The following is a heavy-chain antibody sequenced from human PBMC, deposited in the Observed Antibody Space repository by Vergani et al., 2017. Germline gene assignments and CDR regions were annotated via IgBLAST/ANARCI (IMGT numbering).Heavy chain of an antibody. CDR1: GYTFTGYY. CDR2: FDPEDGET. Sequence: QVQLVQSGAEVKKPGASVKVSCKASGYTFTGYYMHWVRQAPGKGLEWMGGFDPEDGETIYAQKFQGRVTMTEDTSTDTAYMELSSLRSEDTAVYYCARSVEWEPQGGMDVWGQGTTVTVSS. J-gene: IGHJ6*02. D-gene: IGHD1-26*01. V-gene: IGHV1-24*01. CDR3: ARSVEWEPQGGMDV.